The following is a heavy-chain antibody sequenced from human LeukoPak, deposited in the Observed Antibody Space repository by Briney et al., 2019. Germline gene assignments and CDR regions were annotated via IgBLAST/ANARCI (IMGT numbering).Heavy chain of an antibody. J-gene: IGHJ4*02. CDR1: GGSFSGYY. D-gene: IGHD4-17*01. Sequence: KPSETLSLTCAVYGGSFSGYYWSWIRQPPGKGLEWIGEINHSGSTNYNPSLKSRVTISVDTSKNQFSLKLSSVTAADTAVYYCARFAGWNDYGDYAKLAFDYWGQGTLVTVSS. V-gene: IGHV4-34*01. CDR3: ARFAGWNDYGDYAKLAFDY. CDR2: INHSGST.